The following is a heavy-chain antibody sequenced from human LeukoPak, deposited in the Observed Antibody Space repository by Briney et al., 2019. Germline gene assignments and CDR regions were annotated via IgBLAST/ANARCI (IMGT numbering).Heavy chain of an antibody. Sequence: GGSLRLSCAASGFTFSNAWMSWVRQAPGKGLEWVCRIKSKTDGGTTDYAAPVKGRFTISRDDSKNTLYLQMNSLKTEDTAVYYCTTEGVGATYFDYWGQGTLVTVSS. J-gene: IGHJ4*02. CDR2: IKSKTDGGTT. V-gene: IGHV3-15*01. CDR1: GFTFSNAW. CDR3: TTEGVGATYFDY. D-gene: IGHD1-26*01.